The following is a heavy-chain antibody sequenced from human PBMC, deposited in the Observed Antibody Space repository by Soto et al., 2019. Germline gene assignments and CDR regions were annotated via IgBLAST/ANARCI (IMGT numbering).Heavy chain of an antibody. CDR2: MYYRGST. Sequence: PSETLSLTCTVSGDSISDNYWSWIRQPPGKTLEWIGYMYYRGSTYYNPSLKSRVTISVDTSKNQFSLKLSSVTAADTAVYYCARDGGSRRDWFDPWGQGTLVTVSS. V-gene: IGHV4-59*12. D-gene: IGHD3-10*01. J-gene: IGHJ5*02. CDR1: GDSISDNY. CDR3: ARDGGSRRDWFDP.